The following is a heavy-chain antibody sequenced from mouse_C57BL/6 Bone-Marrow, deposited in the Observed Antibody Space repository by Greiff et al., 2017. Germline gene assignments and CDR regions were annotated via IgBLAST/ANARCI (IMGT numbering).Heavy chain of an antibody. CDR3: ASRRMDY. CDR2: IYPRSGNT. CDR1: GYTFTSYG. V-gene: IGHV1-81*01. Sequence: VQRVESGAELARPGASVKLSCKASGYTFTSYGISWVKQRTGQGLEWIGEIYPRSGNTYYNEKFKGKATLTAYKSSSTAYMELRSLTSEDSSVYFCASRRMDYWGQGTSVTVSS. J-gene: IGHJ4*01.